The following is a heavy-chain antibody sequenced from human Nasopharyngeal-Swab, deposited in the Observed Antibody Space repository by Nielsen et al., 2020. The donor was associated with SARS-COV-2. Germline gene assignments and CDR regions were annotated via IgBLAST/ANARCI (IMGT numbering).Heavy chain of an antibody. J-gene: IGHJ6*04. CDR3: AKDHQLIRNYYYYDLDV. D-gene: IGHD2-8*01. Sequence: WIRQPPGKGLEWMAVISYDGIKKYYADSVKGRFTLSRDNSKNTLYLQMNSLTTEDTAVYYCAKDHQLIRNYYYYDLDVWGKGTTVTVSS. CDR2: ISYDGIKK. V-gene: IGHV3-30*18.